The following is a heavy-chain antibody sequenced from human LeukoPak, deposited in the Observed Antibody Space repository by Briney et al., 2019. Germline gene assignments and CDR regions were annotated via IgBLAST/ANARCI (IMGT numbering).Heavy chain of an antibody. CDR2: ITSDESTT. CDR3: ARGGGGAMDV. J-gene: IGHJ6*02. CDR1: GFTFSSSW. Sequence: GGSLRLSCVASGFTFSSSWMFWVRQAPGKGLVWVSHITSDESTTRYADSVKGRFTISRDNAKNTLYLQMNSLRAEDSAVYYCARGGGGAMDVWGQGTTVTVSS. D-gene: IGHD4-23*01. V-gene: IGHV3-74*01.